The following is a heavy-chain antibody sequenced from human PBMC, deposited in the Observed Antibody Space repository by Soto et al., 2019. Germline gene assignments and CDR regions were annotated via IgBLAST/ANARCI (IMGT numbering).Heavy chain of an antibody. D-gene: IGHD1-26*01. CDR1: GGSISSYY. J-gene: IGHJ6*02. CDR3: ARRKIVGATGLVREGGNYYGMDV. CDR2: IYYSGST. V-gene: IGHV4-59*01. Sequence: PSETLSLTCTVSGGSISSYYWSWVRQPPGKGLEWIGYIYYSGSTNYNPSLKSRVTISVDTSKNQFSLKLSSVTAADTAVYYCARRKIVGATGLVREGGNYYGMDVWGQGTTVTVSS.